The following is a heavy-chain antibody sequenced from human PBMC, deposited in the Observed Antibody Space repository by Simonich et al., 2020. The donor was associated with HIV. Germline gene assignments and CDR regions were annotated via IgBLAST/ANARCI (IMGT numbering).Heavy chain of an antibody. CDR2: IYTGGSDT. J-gene: IGHJ4*02. CDR3: ARTYYYDSSGYYPYFDY. Sequence: EVQLVQSGAEVKKPGESLKISCKGSGYSFTSYWIGWVRQMPGKGLEWMGIIYTGGSDTRYSPSFRGQVTISADKSISTAYLQWSSLKASDTAMYYCARTYYYDSSGYYPYFDYWGQGTLVTVSS. V-gene: IGHV5-51*01. CDR1: GYSFTSYW. D-gene: IGHD3-22*01.